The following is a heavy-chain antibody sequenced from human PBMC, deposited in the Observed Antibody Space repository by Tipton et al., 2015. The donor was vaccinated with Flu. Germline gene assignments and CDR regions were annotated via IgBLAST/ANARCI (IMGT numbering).Heavy chain of an antibody. CDR3: ARDFRYSIYWPRAAAFDI. D-gene: IGHD6-13*01. CDR1: GFTFTNYW. Sequence: SLRLSCATSGFTFTNYWMSWVRQAPGKGLEWVANINQDGSENYHVDSVKGRFTISRDNAKNSLYLQMNSLRAEDTAVYYCARDFRYSIYWPRAAAFDIWGQGTMVNVSS. V-gene: IGHV3-7*01. J-gene: IGHJ3*02. CDR2: INQDGSEN.